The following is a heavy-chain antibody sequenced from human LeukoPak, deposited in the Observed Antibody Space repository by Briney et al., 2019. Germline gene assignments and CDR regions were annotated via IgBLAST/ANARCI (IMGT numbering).Heavy chain of an antibody. J-gene: IGHJ4*02. CDR2: INHSGST. CDR3: ARVRYDSSGSDY. Sequence: SETLSLTCAVSGGSFSGYYWSWIRQPPRKGLEWIGEINHSGSTNYNPSLKSRVTISVDTSKNQFSLKLSSVTAADTAVYYCARVRYDSSGSDYWGQGTLVTVSS. V-gene: IGHV4-34*01. D-gene: IGHD3-22*01. CDR1: GGSFSGYY.